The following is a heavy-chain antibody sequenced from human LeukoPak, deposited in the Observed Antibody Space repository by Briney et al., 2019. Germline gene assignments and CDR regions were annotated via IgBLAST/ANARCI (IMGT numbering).Heavy chain of an antibody. V-gene: IGHV4-39*01. J-gene: IGHJ5*02. D-gene: IGHD3-22*01. Sequence: SETLSLTCTVSGDSITRGSYFWAWIRQHPGKGLEWIGSVYYTGNTYYNPSLKSRVTISLATSDNQVSLTVSSVTAADTAIYFCARHEPSSFYYESRGNWFDPWGQGALVTVSS. CDR3: ARHEPSSFYYESRGNWFDP. CDR1: GDSITRGSYF. CDR2: VYYTGNT.